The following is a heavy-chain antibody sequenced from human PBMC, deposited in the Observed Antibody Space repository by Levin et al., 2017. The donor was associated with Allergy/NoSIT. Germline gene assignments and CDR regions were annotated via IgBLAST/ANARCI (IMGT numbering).Heavy chain of an antibody. Sequence: SGPTLVKPTQTLTLTCTFSGFSLRSSGVGVGWIRQAPGKALEWLALIYWNEDRRYSPSLQSRLTITKDTSNNQVVLTMTNMDPIDTATYYCSHRRRHAGNDHFWGQGILVTVSS. CDR3: SHRRRHAGNDHF. D-gene: IGHD1-26*01. CDR1: GFSLRSSGVG. J-gene: IGHJ4*02. CDR2: IYWNEDR. V-gene: IGHV2-5*01.